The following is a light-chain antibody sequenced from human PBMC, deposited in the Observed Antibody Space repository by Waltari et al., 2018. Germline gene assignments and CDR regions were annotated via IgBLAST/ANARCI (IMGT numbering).Light chain of an antibody. CDR3: QQYYSTPWT. CDR2: WAS. CDR1: QTVLYSSNNKNY. V-gene: IGKV4-1*01. Sequence: DIVMTQSPDSLAVSLGERATIHCKSRQTVLYSSNNKNYLAWYQQKPGQPPKLLIYWASTRESGVPDRFSGSGSGIDFTLTISSLQAEDVAVYYCQQYYSTPWTFGQGTKVEIK. J-gene: IGKJ1*01.